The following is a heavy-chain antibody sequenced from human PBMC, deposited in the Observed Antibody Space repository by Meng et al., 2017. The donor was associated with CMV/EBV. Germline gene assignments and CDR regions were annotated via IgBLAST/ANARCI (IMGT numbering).Heavy chain of an antibody. CDR1: GFTFSSYS. CDR2: IWYDGSKK. CDR3: AKDSREYQPYYYGMDV. V-gene: IGHV3-33*06. J-gene: IGHJ6*02. Sequence: GGSLKISCAASGFTFSSYSMNWVRQAPGKGLEWVAVIWYDGSKKYYADSVKGRFTISRDNSKNTLYLQMNSLRAEDTAVYYCAKDSREYQPYYYGMDVWGQGTTVTVSS. D-gene: IGHD2-2*01.